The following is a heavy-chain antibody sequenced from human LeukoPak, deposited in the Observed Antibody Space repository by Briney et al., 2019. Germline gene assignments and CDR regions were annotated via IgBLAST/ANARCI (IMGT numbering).Heavy chain of an antibody. CDR1: GLTFSTYA. J-gene: IGHJ4*02. D-gene: IGHD3-16*02. CDR2: ISYSGDST. V-gene: IGHV3-23*01. Sequence: PGGSLRLSCAASGLTFSTYAMSWVRQAPGKGLEWVSGISYSGDSTAYADSVEGRFTISRDNSKNTLYLQMSSLRPEDTAVYYCAKGAITFGGIIIYFDSWGQGTLVTVSS. CDR3: AKGAITFGGIIIYFDS.